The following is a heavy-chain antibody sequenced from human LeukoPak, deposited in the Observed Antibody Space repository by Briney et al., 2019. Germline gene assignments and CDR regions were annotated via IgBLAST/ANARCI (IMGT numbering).Heavy chain of an antibody. J-gene: IGHJ4*02. Sequence: TTGGSLRLSCAASGFTFSSYSMNWVRQAPGKGLEWVSSISGSSYYIYYADSVKGRFTISRDNAKNSLYLQMNSLRAEDTTIYFCAREDDWNYEDYWGQGTLVTVSS. CDR2: ISGSSYYI. CDR3: AREDDWNYEDY. CDR1: GFTFSSYS. V-gene: IGHV3-21*01. D-gene: IGHD1-7*01.